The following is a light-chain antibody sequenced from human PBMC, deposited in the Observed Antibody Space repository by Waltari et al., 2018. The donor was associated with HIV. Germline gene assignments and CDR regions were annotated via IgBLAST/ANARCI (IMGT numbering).Light chain of an antibody. V-gene: IGLV4-69*01. CDR2: LNSDGSH. J-gene: IGLJ3*02. Sequence: QLVLTQSPSASASLGASVQLTCSLGFGTNNYALAEHPPQPAKGPRFLMKLNSDGSHTKGDGIPDRFSGSSSGTERYLTISSLQSEDEADYYCQSWGGGSWVFGGGTKLTVL. CDR3: QSWGGGSWV. CDR1: FGTNNYA.